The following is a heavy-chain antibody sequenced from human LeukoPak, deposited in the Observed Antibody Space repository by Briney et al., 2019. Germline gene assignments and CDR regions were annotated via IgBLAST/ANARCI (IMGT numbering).Heavy chain of an antibody. CDR1: GGSFSGYY. J-gene: IGHJ4*02. V-gene: IGHV4-34*01. CDR3: ASSGSRWLIDKTYSPY. Sequence: SKTLSLTCAVYGGSFSGYYWNWIRQPPGKGLEWIGEISHNENTNYSPSLKSRLTISIDTSKNQFSLKLSSVTAADTAVYYCASSGSRWLIDKTYSPYWGQGTLVTVSS. D-gene: IGHD3-22*01. CDR2: ISHNENT.